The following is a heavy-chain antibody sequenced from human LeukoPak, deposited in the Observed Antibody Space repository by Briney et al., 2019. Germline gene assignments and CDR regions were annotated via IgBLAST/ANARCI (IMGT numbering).Heavy chain of an antibody. D-gene: IGHD6-6*01. CDR1: GNIFTTYW. Sequence: GGSLKVSCQISGNIFTTYWIGWVRQMPRKGLGRMGVNNPADSDTKYSPSFQGQVAFSVDKSISTAYLQWNSLKASDTAIYYCARRPAFYFDYWGQGALVTVSS. CDR2: NNPADSDT. V-gene: IGHV5-51*01. CDR3: ARRPAFYFDY. J-gene: IGHJ4*02.